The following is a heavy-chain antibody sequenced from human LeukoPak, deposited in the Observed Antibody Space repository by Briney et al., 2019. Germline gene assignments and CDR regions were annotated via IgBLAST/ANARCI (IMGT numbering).Heavy chain of an antibody. D-gene: IGHD5-18*01. V-gene: IGHV4-61*01. CDR2: IYYSGST. J-gene: IGHJ4*02. CDR1: GASVSSGSYY. Sequence: SETPSLTCTVSGASVSSGSYYWSWIRQPPGKGLEWIGYIYYSGSTNYNPSLKSRVTISVDTSKNQFSLKLSSVTAADTAVYYCARGSRGYTYGWGQGTLVTVSS. CDR3: ARGSRGYTYG.